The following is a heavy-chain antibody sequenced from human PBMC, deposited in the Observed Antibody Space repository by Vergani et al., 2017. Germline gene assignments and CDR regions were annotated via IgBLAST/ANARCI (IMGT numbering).Heavy chain of an antibody. J-gene: IGHJ1*01. CDR3: ATKSCGTPGCQIGYFRE. CDR1: GFTFSYYG. D-gene: IGHD1-1*01. Sequence: QVHLVESGGGVVQPGRCLRLSCVVSGFTFSYYGMHWVRQAPGKGLEWVAVISYDGTQKYYADSVKGRFTISRDNSKSTLYLQMNSLRTEDTAVYYCATKSCGTPGCQIGYFREWGQGTLVTVSS. V-gene: IGHV3-30*03. CDR2: ISYDGTQK.